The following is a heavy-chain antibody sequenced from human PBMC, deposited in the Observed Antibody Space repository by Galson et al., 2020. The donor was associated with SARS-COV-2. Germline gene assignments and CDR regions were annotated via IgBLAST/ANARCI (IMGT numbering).Heavy chain of an antibody. D-gene: IGHD3-3*01. Sequence: SCAASGFTFSSYSMNWVRQAPGKGLEWVSSISSSSSYIYYADSVKGRFTISRDNAKNSLYLQMNSLRAEDTAVYYCARDRWYYDFWRAPDGMDVWGQGTTVTVSS. CDR2: ISSSSSYI. V-gene: IGHV3-21*01. CDR3: ARDRWYYDFWRAPDGMDV. CDR1: GFTFSSYS. J-gene: IGHJ6*02.